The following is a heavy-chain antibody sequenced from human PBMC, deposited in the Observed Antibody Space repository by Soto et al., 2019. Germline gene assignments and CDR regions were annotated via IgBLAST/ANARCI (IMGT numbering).Heavy chain of an antibody. J-gene: IGHJ4*02. Sequence: PGGSLRLSCAASGFTFSSYAMHWVRQAPGKGLEWVAVISYDGSNKYYADSVKGRFTISRDNSKNTLYLQMNSLRAEDTAIYYCARADSVYDAPAYWGLGTLVTVSS. CDR2: ISYDGSNK. D-gene: IGHD5-12*01. V-gene: IGHV3-30-3*01. CDR3: ARADSVYDAPAY. CDR1: GFTFSSYA.